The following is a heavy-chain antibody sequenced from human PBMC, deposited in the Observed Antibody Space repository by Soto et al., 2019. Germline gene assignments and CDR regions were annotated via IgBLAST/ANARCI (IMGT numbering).Heavy chain of an antibody. V-gene: IGHV3-23*01. D-gene: IGHD6-6*01. J-gene: IGHJ3*02. CDR3: ARRAFGSSRSFDI. Sequence: QPGGSLRLSCAASGFAFSSHPMSWVRQAPERGLEWVSGISDSGGLTYNADSVKGRFTISRDNSKNTLYLQMNSLRAEDTALYYCARRAFGSSRSFDIWRQGTMVTVSS. CDR1: GFAFSSHP. CDR2: ISDSGGLT.